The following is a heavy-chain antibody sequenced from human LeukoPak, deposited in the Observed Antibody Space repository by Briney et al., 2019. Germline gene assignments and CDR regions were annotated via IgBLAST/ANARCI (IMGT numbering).Heavy chain of an antibody. CDR1: GFTFSSYE. Sequence: GGSLRLSCAASGFTFSSYEMNWVRQAPGKGLEWVSYISSSGSTIYYADSVKGRFTISRDNAKNSLYLQMNSLRAEDTAVYYCARDHPRDFWSGYYPVGMDVWGEGTTVTVSS. CDR2: ISSSGSTI. D-gene: IGHD3-3*01. J-gene: IGHJ6*04. V-gene: IGHV3-48*03. CDR3: ARDHPRDFWSGYYPVGMDV.